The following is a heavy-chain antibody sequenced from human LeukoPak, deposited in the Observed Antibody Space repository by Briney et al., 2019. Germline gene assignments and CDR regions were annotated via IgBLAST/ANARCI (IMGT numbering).Heavy chain of an antibody. D-gene: IGHD3-10*01. CDR2: VDYSADST. V-gene: IGHV3-23*01. CDR3: AKTGSVRGGY. CDR1: GFTLSSYE. Sequence: GGSLRLSCTVSGFTLSSYEMSWIRQAPGKGLEWVSSVDYSADSTHYADSVMGRFTISRDNSKNTLYLQMNSLRAEDTALYYCAKTGSVRGGYWGQGTLVTVSS. J-gene: IGHJ4*02.